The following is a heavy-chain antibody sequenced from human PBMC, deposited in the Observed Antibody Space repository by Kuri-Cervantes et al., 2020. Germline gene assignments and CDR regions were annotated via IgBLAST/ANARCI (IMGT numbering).Heavy chain of an antibody. J-gene: IGHJ6*04. CDR2: INHSGST. CDR1: GGSFSGYY. V-gene: IGHV4-34*01. CDR3: ARDVNP. D-gene: IGHD1-14*01. Sequence: ESLKISCAVYGGSFSGYYWSWIRQPPGKGLEWIGEINHSGSTNYDPSVKGRVTISVDKSKNKFSLKLSSVSAADTAVYYCARDVNPWGKGTSVTVSS.